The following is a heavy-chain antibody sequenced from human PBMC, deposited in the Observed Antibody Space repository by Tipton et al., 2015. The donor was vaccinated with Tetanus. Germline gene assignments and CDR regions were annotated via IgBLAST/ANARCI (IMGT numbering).Heavy chain of an antibody. CDR3: ARTTSTVTTRYFDY. Sequence: TLSLTCTVFGGSITTTNWWSWVRQTPGKGLEWIGEIHDSGKTNYNPSLESRVTISVDKSKNQFSLNLNSVTAADTAVYYCARTTSTVTTRYFDYWGQGALVTVSS. V-gene: IGHV4-4*02. J-gene: IGHJ4*02. CDR1: GGSITTTNW. CDR2: IHDSGKT. D-gene: IGHD4-11*01.